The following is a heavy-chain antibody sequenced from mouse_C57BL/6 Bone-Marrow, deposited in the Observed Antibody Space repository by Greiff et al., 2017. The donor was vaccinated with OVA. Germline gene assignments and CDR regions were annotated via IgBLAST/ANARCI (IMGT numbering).Heavy chain of an antibody. CDR2: IHPSDSDT. V-gene: IGHV1-74*01. CDR3: VCRYYSNFYYFDY. J-gene: IGHJ2*01. CDR1: GYTFTSYW. Sequence: QVQLQQPGAELVKPGASVKVSCKASGYTFTSYWMHWVKQRPGQGLEWIGRIHPSDSDTNYNQKFKGKATLTVDKSSSTAYMQLISLTSEDSAVYYCVCRYYSNFYYFDYWGQGTTLTVSS. D-gene: IGHD2-5*01.